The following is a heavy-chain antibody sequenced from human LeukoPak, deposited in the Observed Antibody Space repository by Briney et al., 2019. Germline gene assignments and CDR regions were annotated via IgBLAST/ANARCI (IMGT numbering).Heavy chain of an antibody. CDR2: IYSGGST. CDR3: ASSEYYDSSGYTYYYYYYMDV. CDR1: GFIVSSNY. D-gene: IGHD3-22*01. J-gene: IGHJ6*03. Sequence: PGGSLRLSCAASGFIVSSNYMSWVRQAPGKGLEWVSVIYSGGSTYYADSVKGRFTISRDNSKNTLYLQMNSLRAEDTAVYYCASSEYYDSSGYTYYYYYYMDVWGKGTTVTISS. V-gene: IGHV3-53*01.